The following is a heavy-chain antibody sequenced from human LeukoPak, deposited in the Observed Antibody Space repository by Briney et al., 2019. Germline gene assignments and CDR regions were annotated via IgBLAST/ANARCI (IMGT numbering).Heavy chain of an antibody. Sequence: GESLKISCKGSEYSFSRYWIAWVRQRPGKGLEWMGMIYPGDSGTRYSPSFQGLVIISADMSIGAAYLQWSSLRASDTAIYFCARRLYNWNDPIDAVNIWGQGTVVTVSS. D-gene: IGHD1-20*01. V-gene: IGHV5-51*01. CDR3: ARRLYNWNDPIDAVNI. CDR2: IYPGDSGT. CDR1: EYSFSRYW. J-gene: IGHJ3*02.